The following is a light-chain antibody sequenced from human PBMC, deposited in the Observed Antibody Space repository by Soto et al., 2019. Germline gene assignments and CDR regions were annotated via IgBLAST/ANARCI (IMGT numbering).Light chain of an antibody. CDR3: YSYTTSNTYV. V-gene: IGLV2-14*03. CDR1: SSDVGGYNY. CDR2: DVS. Sequence: QSVLTQPASVSGSPGQSITISCAGTSSDVGGYNYVSWYQHHPGKVPQLMIYDVSNRPSGVSNRFSGSKSGNTASLTISGLQPEDEADYYCYSYTTSNTYVFGPGTKVTVL. J-gene: IGLJ1*01.